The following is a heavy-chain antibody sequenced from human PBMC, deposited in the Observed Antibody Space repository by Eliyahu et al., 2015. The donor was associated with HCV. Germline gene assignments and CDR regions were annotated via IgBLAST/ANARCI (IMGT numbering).Heavy chain of an antibody. CDR2: INAGDGNT. CDR1: GYIFTDYA. V-gene: IGHV1-3*01. CDR3: ARAYTRGSHRPDY. Sequence: QLVQSGAEVQKPGASVKVSCKTSGYIFTDYAIHWVRQAPGQXLEWXGWINAGDGNTKYSEKFQGTVSISXDASASTAYMELNSLRSEDTAVYFCARAYTRGSHRPDYWGQGTLLTVSS. D-gene: IGHD3-16*02. J-gene: IGHJ4*02.